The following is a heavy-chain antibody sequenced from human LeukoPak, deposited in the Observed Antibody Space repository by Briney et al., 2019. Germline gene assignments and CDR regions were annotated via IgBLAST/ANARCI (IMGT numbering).Heavy chain of an antibody. Sequence: PGGSLRLSCAASGFTFSSYAMSWVRQAPGKGLEWVPAISGSGGSTYYADSVKGRFTISRDNSKNTLYLQMNSLRAEDTAVYYCAKDRYRSRDYFDYWGQGTLVTVSS. V-gene: IGHV3-23*01. CDR3: AKDRYRSRDYFDY. J-gene: IGHJ4*02. CDR1: GFTFSSYA. CDR2: ISGSGGST. D-gene: IGHD1-1*01.